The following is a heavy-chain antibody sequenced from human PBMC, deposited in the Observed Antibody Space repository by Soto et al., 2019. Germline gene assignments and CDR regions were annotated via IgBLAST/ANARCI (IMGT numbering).Heavy chain of an antibody. CDR2: IYHSGNT. Sequence: QVQLQESGPGLVKPSGTLSLTFAVSGGSISSSNWWSWVRQPPGKGLEWIGEIYHSGNTNYNPSLKSRVTMAVDKSRNQFSLQLSSVTAADTAVYYCARRWGEGRVDSWGQGTLVTVSS. J-gene: IGHJ4*02. CDR3: ARRWGEGRVDS. D-gene: IGHD3-10*01. V-gene: IGHV4-4*02. CDR1: GGSISSSNW.